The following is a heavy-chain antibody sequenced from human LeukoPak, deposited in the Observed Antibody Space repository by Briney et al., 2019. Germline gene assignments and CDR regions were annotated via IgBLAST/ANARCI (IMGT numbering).Heavy chain of an antibody. CDR2: IYSGGST. CDR1: GFTLSSNY. CDR3: ARDFRVPFGYDSSGPYDAFDI. J-gene: IGHJ3*02. V-gene: IGHV3-53*01. D-gene: IGHD3-22*01. Sequence: GGSLRLSCAASGFTLSSNYMSWVRQAPGKGLEWVSVIYSGGSTYYADSVKGRFTISRDNSKNTLYLQMNSLRAEDTAVYYCARDFRVPFGYDSSGPYDAFDIWGQGTMVTVSS.